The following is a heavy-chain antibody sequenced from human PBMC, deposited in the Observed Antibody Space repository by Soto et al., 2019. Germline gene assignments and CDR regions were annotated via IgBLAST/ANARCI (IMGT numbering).Heavy chain of an antibody. CDR3: AKGGLYNSSWYEGY. D-gene: IGHD6-13*01. J-gene: IGHJ4*02. CDR1: GFTFSSYA. CDR2: ISASGDST. V-gene: IGHV3-23*01. Sequence: EVQLLESGGALVQPGGSLRLSCAASGFTFSSYAMSWVRQAPGKGLEWVSSISASGDSTHNADSVKGRFAISRDNSKNPLDLQLNSLTADGTAVYYCAKGGLYNSSWYEGYWGQGTLVTVSS.